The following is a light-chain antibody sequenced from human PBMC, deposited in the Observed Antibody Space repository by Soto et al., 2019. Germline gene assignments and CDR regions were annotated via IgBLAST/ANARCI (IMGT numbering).Light chain of an antibody. Sequence: QAMLAQPASVSGSPGQSITISCTGTSGDVGSYNLVSWYQQHPGKAPKLMIYEVSKRPSGVSNRFSGSKSGNTASLTISGLQAEDEADYYCCSYAGSSTSAYIFGTGTKVTVL. CDR3: CSYAGSSTSAYI. V-gene: IGLV2-23*02. J-gene: IGLJ1*01. CDR1: SGDVGSYNL. CDR2: EVS.